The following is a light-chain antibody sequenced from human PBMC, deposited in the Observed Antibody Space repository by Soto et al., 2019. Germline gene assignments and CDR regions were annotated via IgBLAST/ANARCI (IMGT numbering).Light chain of an antibody. Sequence: EILMTQSPATLSVSPGERATLSCTASQSVSSTLAWYEQKPGQAPRLLIYGASTRATGIPARFSGSGSGTEFTLTISSLQPDDFATYYCQHYNSYSEAFGQGTKVDI. CDR2: GAS. V-gene: IGKV3-15*01. CDR3: QHYNSYSEA. CDR1: QSVSST. J-gene: IGKJ1*01.